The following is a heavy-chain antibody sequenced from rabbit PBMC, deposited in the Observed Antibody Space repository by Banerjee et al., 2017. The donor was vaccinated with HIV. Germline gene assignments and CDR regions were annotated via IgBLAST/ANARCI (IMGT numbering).Heavy chain of an antibody. J-gene: IGHJ3*01. CDR2: IDSGSSGRT. V-gene: IGHV1S40*01. D-gene: IGHD4-1*01. CDR3: ARGDSVWGRGLDL. CDR1: GFSFSTYA. Sequence: QSLEESGGDLVKPGASLTLTCKASGFSFSTYAMSWVRQAPGKGLEWIALIDSGSSGRTYYASWAKGRFTISRTSSTTVTLQMTSLTAADTATYFCARGDSVWGRGLDLWGPGTLVTVS.